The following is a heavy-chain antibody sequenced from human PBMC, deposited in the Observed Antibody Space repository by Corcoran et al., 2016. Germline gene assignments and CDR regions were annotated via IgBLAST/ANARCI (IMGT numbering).Heavy chain of an antibody. J-gene: IGHJ4*02. CDR3: AKAVGATGNDY. CDR1: GFTFSSYG. CDR2: ISYDGSNK. D-gene: IGHD1-26*01. V-gene: IGHV3-30*18. Sequence: QVQLVESGGGVVQPGRSLRLSCAASGFTFSSYGMHWVRQAPGKGLEWVAVISYDGSNKYYADSVKGRFTISRDNSKNTLYLQMNSLRAEDTAVYYCAKAVGATGNDYCGQGTLVTVSS.